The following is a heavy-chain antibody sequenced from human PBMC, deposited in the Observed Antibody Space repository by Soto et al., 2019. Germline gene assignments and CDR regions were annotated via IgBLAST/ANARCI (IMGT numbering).Heavy chain of an antibody. J-gene: IGHJ3*02. CDR2: IYYSGST. Sequence: PSETLSLTCTVSVGSISSSSYYWGWIRQPPGKGLEWIGNIYYSGSTYYNPSLKSRVTISVDTSKNQFSLKLSSVTAADTAVYYCARDLGGYSGYEGDPHAFDIWGQGTMVTVSS. CDR1: VGSISSSSYY. D-gene: IGHD5-12*01. V-gene: IGHV4-39*07. CDR3: ARDLGGYSGYEGDPHAFDI.